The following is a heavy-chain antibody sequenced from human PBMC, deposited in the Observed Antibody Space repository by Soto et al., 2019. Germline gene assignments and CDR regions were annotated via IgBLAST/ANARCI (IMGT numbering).Heavy chain of an antibody. D-gene: IGHD3-3*01. CDR3: AHRRAFIGVVYGMDV. Sequence: SGPKPVNPTQTLTLTRAFSGFSLTTVGVGVGWIRQPPGKALEWLALIYWDDDKRYSPSLKTRLSITKDTSKNQVVLMMTNMDPVDTGTYYCAHRRAFIGVVYGMDVWGQGTTVTVSS. CDR2: IYWDDDK. V-gene: IGHV2-5*02. CDR1: GFSLTTVGVG. J-gene: IGHJ6*02.